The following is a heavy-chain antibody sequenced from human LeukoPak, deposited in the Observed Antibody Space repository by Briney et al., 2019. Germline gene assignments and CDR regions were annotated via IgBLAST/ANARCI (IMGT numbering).Heavy chain of an antibody. CDR1: GYTFTSYD. J-gene: IGHJ4*02. Sequence: ASVKVSCKASGYTFTSYDINWVRQATGQGLEWMGWMNPNSGNTGYAQKFQGRVTMTEDTSTDTAYMELSSLRSEDTAVYYCAPFGGGYDFDYWGQGTLVTVSS. V-gene: IGHV1-8*01. D-gene: IGHD5-12*01. CDR2: MNPNSGNT. CDR3: APFGGGYDFDY.